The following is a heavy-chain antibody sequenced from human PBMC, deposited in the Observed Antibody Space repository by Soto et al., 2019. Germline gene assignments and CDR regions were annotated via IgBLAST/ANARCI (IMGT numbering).Heavy chain of an antibody. J-gene: IGHJ4*02. D-gene: IGHD1-26*01. CDR2: ISHDGSIN. V-gene: IGHV3-30-3*01. CDR1: GFTFSDYT. CDR3: VNHEVGATVYFDH. Sequence: QVQLVESGGGVVQPGRSLRLSCAASGFTFSDYTMHWVRQAPGKGLEWVAVISHDGSINYDADSVKGRFTISRDNSKNTLFLEMNGLRVEDTAVYYCVNHEVGATVYFDHWGQGTLVTVSS.